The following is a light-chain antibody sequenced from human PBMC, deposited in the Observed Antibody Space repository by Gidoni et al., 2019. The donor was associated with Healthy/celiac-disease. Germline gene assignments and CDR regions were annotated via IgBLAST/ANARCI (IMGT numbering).Light chain of an antibody. V-gene: IGKV1-13*02. J-gene: IGKJ1*01. CDR2: DAS. Sequence: IHLTKSPSSLSASVGDRVPITCRASQGISSALAWYQQKPGKAPKLLIYDASSLESGVPSRFSGSGSGTDFTLTISSLQPEDFATYYCQQFNSYLSWTFGQGTKVEIK. CDR1: QGISSA. CDR3: QQFNSYLSWT.